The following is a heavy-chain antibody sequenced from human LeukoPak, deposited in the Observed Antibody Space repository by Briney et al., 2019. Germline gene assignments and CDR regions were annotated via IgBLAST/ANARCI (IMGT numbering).Heavy chain of an antibody. CDR3: AKSIAAAGTQLFDAFDI. V-gene: IGHV3-30*18. D-gene: IGHD6-13*01. CDR1: GFTFSSYG. Sequence: GGSLRLPCAASGFTFSSYGMHWVRQAPGKGLEWVAVISYDGSNKYYADSVKGRFTISRDNSKNTLYLQMNSLRAEDTAVYYCAKSIAAAGTQLFDAFDIWGQGTMVTVSS. J-gene: IGHJ3*02. CDR2: ISYDGSNK.